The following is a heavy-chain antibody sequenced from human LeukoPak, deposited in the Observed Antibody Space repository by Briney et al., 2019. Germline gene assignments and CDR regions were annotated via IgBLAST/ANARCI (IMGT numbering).Heavy chain of an antibody. CDR3: ARGPANWGFMDY. Sequence: SETLSLTCAVYGGSFSGYYWSWIRQPPGKRLEWIGEINHSGSTNYNPSLKSRVTISVDTSKNQFSLKLSSVTAADTAVYYCARGPANWGFMDYWGQGTLVTVSS. J-gene: IGHJ4*02. CDR1: GGSFSGYY. V-gene: IGHV4-34*01. CDR2: INHSGST. D-gene: IGHD7-27*01.